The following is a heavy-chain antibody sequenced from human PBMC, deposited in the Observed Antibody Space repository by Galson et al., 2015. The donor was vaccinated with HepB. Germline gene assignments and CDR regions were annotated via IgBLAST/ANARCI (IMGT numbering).Heavy chain of an antibody. CDR3: ARDKPDGEQVVRRGALDI. Sequence: SLRLSCAASTFIFSDYAMSWVRQAPGKGLEWVAVIGGTGGGIHYADSVKGRFIISRDNAKNKLFLQMNSLRDEDTAQYYCARDKPDGEQVVRRGALDIWGQGTMVTISS. D-gene: IGHD6-6*01. V-gene: IGHV3-23*01. J-gene: IGHJ3*02. CDR1: TFIFSDYA. CDR2: IGGTGGGI.